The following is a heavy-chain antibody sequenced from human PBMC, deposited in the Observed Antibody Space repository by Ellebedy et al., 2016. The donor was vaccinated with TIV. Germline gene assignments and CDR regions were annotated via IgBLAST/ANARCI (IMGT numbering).Heavy chain of an antibody. J-gene: IGHJ5*02. CDR2: IRQEGDEI. CDR1: GFNFRSYW. CDR3: ARRASYGDYAVQVNPWFDP. V-gene: IGHV3-7*01. Sequence: PGGSLRLSCAASGFNFRSYWMTRVRQAPGKGLEWVAKIRQEGDEIYYVESVKGRFTISRDNAKNSLSLQLNSLRVEDTAVYYCARRASYGDYAVQVNPWFDPWGQGTLVTVSS. D-gene: IGHD4-17*01.